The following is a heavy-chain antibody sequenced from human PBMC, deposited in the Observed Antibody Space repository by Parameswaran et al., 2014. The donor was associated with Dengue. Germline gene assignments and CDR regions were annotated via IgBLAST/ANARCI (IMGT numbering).Heavy chain of an antibody. Sequence: VRQMPGKGLEWVSGISGSGGSSYYADSVKGRFTISRDNSKNTLYLQMNSLRAEDTAVYYCAKDLRDIVVVGSAPFSWGQGTLVTVSS. J-gene: IGHJ5*02. CDR2: ISGSGGSS. D-gene: IGHD2-15*01. CDR3: AKDLRDIVVVGSAPFS. V-gene: IGHV3-23*01.